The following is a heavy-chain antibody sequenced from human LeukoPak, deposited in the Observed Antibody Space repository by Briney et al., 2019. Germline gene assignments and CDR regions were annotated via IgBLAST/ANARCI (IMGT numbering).Heavy chain of an antibody. CDR1: GGSFSGYY. Sequence: SETLSLTCAVYGGSFSGYYWRWIRQPPGKGLEWIGEINHSGSTNYNPSLKSRVTISVDTSKNQFSLKLSSVTAADTAVYYCARGRLYCSSTSCQLFDYWGQGTLVTVSS. CDR3: ARGRLYCSSTSCQLFDY. D-gene: IGHD2-2*01. V-gene: IGHV4-34*01. CDR2: INHSGST. J-gene: IGHJ4*02.